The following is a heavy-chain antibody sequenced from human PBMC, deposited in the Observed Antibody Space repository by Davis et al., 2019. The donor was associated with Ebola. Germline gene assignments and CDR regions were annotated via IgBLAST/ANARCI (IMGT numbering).Heavy chain of an antibody. J-gene: IGHJ4*02. D-gene: IGHD2-2*01. V-gene: IGHV4-34*01. Sequence: SETLSLTCTVYGESFSGYYWSWIRQPPGKGLEWIGEINHSRSTNYNPSLKSRVTISVDTSKNQFSLKLSSVTAADTAVYYCARNYIVVVPAAEGRRHYFDYWGQGTLVTVSS. CDR3: ARNYIVVVPAAEGRRHYFDY. CDR2: INHSRST. CDR1: GESFSGYY.